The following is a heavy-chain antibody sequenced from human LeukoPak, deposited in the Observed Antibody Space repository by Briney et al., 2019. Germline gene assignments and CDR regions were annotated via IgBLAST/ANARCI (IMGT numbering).Heavy chain of an antibody. V-gene: IGHV1-69*13. Sequence: ASVKVSCKASGGTFSSYAISWVRQAPGQGLGWMGGIIPIFGTANYAQKFQGRVTITADESTSTAYMELSSLRSEDTAVYYCARGSYYGSGSYLYYGMDVWGKGTTVTVSS. J-gene: IGHJ6*04. CDR1: GGTFSSYA. CDR2: IIPIFGTA. D-gene: IGHD3-10*01. CDR3: ARGSYYGSGSYLYYGMDV.